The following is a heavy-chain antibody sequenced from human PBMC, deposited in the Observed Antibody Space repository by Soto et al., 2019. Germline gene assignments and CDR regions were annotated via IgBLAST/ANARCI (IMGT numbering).Heavy chain of an antibody. CDR3: VNSLGYCSGGSCYGENNNWFAP. Sequence: GGSLRLSCSASGFTFSSYAMHWVRQAPGKGLEYVSAISSNGGSTYYADSVKGRFTISRDNSKNTLYLQMSSLRAEDTAVYYCVNSLGYCSGGSCYGENNNWFAPWGQGTLVTVSS. V-gene: IGHV3-64D*08. CDR1: GFTFSSYA. J-gene: IGHJ5*02. D-gene: IGHD2-15*01. CDR2: ISSNGGST.